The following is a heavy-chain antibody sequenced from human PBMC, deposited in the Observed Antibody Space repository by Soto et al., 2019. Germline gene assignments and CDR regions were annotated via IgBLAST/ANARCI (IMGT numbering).Heavy chain of an antibody. CDR3: AKDLHSGSYYSGHDY. J-gene: IGHJ4*02. CDR1: GFTFSSYA. CDR2: ISGSGGST. Sequence: PGGSLRLSCAASGFTFSSYAMSWVRQAPGKGLEWVSAISGSGGSTYYADSVKGRFTISRDNSKSTLYLQMNSLRAEDTAVYYCAKDLHSGSYYSGHDYWGQGTLVTVSS. V-gene: IGHV3-23*01. D-gene: IGHD1-26*01.